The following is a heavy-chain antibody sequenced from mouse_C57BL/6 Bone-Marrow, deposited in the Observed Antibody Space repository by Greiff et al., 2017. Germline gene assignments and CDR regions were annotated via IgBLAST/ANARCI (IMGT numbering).Heavy chain of an antibody. CDR1: GYTFTDYN. Sequence: VQLQQSGPELVKPGASVKIPCKASGYTFTDYNMDWVKQSHGKSLECIGDINPNNGGTIYNQKFKGKATLTVNKSSSNAYMEHHNLTSEDTATYYCATASRTTVVVNWYIDVWGTGTSVTVSS. CDR2: INPNNGGT. CDR3: ATASRTTVVVNWYIDV. V-gene: IGHV1-18*01. J-gene: IGHJ1*03. D-gene: IGHD1-1*01.